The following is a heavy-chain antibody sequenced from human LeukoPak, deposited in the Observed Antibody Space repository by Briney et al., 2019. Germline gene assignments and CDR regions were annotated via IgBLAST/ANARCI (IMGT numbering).Heavy chain of an antibody. CDR3: ARAFGGGIYHRPDY. D-gene: IGHD1-26*01. CDR1: GGSISSYY. J-gene: IGHJ4*02. Sequence: KSSETLSLTCTVSGGSISSYYWSWIRQPPGKGLEWIGYIYYSGSTNYNPSLKSRVTISVDTSKNQFSLKLSSVTAADTAVYYCARAFGGGIYHRPDYWGQGTLVTVSS. V-gene: IGHV4-59*01. CDR2: IYYSGST.